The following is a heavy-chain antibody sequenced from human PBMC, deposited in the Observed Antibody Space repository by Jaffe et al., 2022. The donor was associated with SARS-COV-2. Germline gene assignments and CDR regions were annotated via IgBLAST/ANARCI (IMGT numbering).Heavy chain of an antibody. Sequence: EVQLVESGGGLVKPGGSLRLSCAASGIVFSSFSMNWVRQAPGKGLEWVSSISSSSSYIYYTDAVKGRFTVSRDNAKSSLYLQMDSLRAEDTAVYYCAREAGGFFDYYIDVWGKGTTVTVSS. CDR1: GIVFSSFS. J-gene: IGHJ6*03. D-gene: IGHD3-9*01. CDR2: ISSSSSYI. CDR3: AREAGGFFDYYIDV. V-gene: IGHV3-21*06.